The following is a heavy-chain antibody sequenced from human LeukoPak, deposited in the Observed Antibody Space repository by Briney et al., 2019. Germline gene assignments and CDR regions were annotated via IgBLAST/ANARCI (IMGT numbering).Heavy chain of an antibody. J-gene: IGHJ4*02. D-gene: IGHD5-18*01. V-gene: IGHV3-21*01. CDR1: GFTFSSYS. CDR3: ARGGKQLWVFDY. Sequence: SGGSLRLSCAASGFTFSSYSMNWVRQAPGKGLEWVSSISSSSSYIYYADSVKGRFTISRDNAKNSLYLQMNSLRAEDTAVYYCARGGKQLWVFDYWGQGTLVTVSS. CDR2: ISSSSSYI.